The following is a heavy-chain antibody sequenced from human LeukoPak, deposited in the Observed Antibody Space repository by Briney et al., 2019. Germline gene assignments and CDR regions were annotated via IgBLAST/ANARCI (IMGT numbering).Heavy chain of an antibody. Sequence: GGSLRLSCAASGFPFSSYGMHWVRQAPGKGLEWVAVISYDGSNKYYADSVKGRFTISRDNSKNTLYLQMNTLRAEDTAVYYCAKSDRHHIVVVTAIALIDYWGQGTLVTVSS. D-gene: IGHD2-21*02. J-gene: IGHJ4*02. CDR1: GFPFSSYG. CDR3: AKSDRHHIVVVTAIALIDY. V-gene: IGHV3-30*18. CDR2: ISYDGSNK.